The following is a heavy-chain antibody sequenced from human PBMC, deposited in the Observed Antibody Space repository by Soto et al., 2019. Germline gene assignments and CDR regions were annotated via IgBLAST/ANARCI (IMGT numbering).Heavy chain of an antibody. CDR1: GFTFSSNS. D-gene: IGHD1-1*01. Sequence: EVQLVESGGGLVQPGGSLRLSCAASGFTFSSNSMYWVRQAAGKGLEWVSYITTSSSTMYYADSVKGRFTVSRDNAKNSLYLQMYSLRAEDTAVYYCARGYGIGTTTGLDYWGQGTLVTVSS. CDR2: ITTSSSTM. V-gene: IGHV3-48*01. J-gene: IGHJ4*02. CDR3: ARGYGIGTTTGLDY.